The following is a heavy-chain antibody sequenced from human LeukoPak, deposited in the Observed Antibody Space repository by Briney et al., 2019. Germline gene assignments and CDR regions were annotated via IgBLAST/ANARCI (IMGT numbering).Heavy chain of an antibody. Sequence: PETLSLTCADYRGSFSGYYWSWIRQPPGKGLEWIGEIKHSGSTNYNPSIMSRVTISVDTSKNQCSLKLSSVTAADTAVYYCARRGPNYDYVWGSYRSKRTHYFDYWGQGTLVTVSS. CDR2: IKHSGST. J-gene: IGHJ4*02. V-gene: IGHV4-34*01. CDR3: ARRGPNYDYVWGSYRSKRTHYFDY. D-gene: IGHD3-16*02. CDR1: RGSFSGYY.